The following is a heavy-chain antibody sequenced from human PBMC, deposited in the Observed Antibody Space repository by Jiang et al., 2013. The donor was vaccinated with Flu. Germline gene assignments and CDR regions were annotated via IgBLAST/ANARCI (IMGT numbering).Heavy chain of an antibody. Sequence: LLKPSETLSLTCAAYGGSFSGYYWSWIRQPPGKGLEWIGEINHSGSTNYNPSLKSRVTISVDTSKNQFSLKLSSVTAADTAVYYCARVRSGGNSSWGQGTLVTVSS. V-gene: IGHV4-34*01. CDR3: ARVRSGGNSS. J-gene: IGHJ4*02. CDR2: INHSGST. CDR1: GGSFSGYY. D-gene: IGHD4-23*01.